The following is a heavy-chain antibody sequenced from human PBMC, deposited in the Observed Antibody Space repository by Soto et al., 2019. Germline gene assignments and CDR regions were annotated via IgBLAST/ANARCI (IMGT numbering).Heavy chain of an antibody. V-gene: IGHV4-61*08. CDR2: IYYSGST. CDR1: GGSISSGGYS. D-gene: IGHD3-10*01. CDR3: ARHTYYYGSGSYLSWFDP. Sequence: PSETLSLTCAVSGGSISSGGYSWSWIRQPPGKGLEWIGYIYYSGSTNYNHYLKSRVTISVDTSKNQFSLKLNSVTAADTALFYCARHTYYYGSGSYLSWFDPWGQGTLVTVSS. J-gene: IGHJ5*02.